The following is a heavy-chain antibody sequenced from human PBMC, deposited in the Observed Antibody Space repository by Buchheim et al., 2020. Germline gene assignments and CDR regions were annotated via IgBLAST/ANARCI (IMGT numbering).Heavy chain of an antibody. J-gene: IGHJ4*02. V-gene: IGHV4-59*01. CDR1: GSSITNYR. CDR2: FYYGGNT. Sequence: QVRLQESGPGLVKPSETLSLTCAVSGSSITNYRWSWIRQPPGKGLDWIGTFYYGGNTNYNPSLKSRVTMSVDTSKPQLSLKLSSVTAADSAVYYCTRVGGYYGDYPNFDYWGQGAL. D-gene: IGHD4-17*01. CDR3: TRVGGYYGDYPNFDY.